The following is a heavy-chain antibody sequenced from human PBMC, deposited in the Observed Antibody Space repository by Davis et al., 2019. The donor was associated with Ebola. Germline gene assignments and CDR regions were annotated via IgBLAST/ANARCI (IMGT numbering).Heavy chain of an antibody. CDR3: AAVTMIVVAHDAFDI. CDR1: GGTFSSYA. J-gene: IGHJ3*02. V-gene: IGHV1-69*13. D-gene: IGHD3-22*01. CDR2: IIPIFGTA. Sequence: SVKVSCKASGGTFSSYAISWVRQAPGQGLEWMGGIIPIFGTANYAQKFQGRVTITADESTSTAYMELSSLRSEDTAVYYCAAVTMIVVAHDAFDIWGQGTMVTVSS.